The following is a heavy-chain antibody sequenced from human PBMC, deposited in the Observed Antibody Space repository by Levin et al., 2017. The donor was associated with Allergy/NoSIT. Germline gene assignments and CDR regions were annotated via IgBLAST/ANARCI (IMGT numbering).Heavy chain of an antibody. V-gene: IGHV3-30*01. J-gene: IGHJ5*02. CDR1: GFTFTDYA. CDR2: ISYDERNK. D-gene: IGHD3-10*01. Sequence: GESLKISCAASGFTFTDYAMHWVRQAPGKGLEWVAFISYDERNKYYVDSVKGRFTISRDISKNTLYLQMNSLRAEDTAVYYCIRENSLAYGSGTYYPFDPWGQGILVIVSS. CDR3: IRENSLAYGSGTYYPFDP.